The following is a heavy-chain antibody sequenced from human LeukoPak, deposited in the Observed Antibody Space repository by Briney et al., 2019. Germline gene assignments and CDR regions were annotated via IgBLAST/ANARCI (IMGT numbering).Heavy chain of an antibody. J-gene: IGHJ4*02. CDR1: GYTFTSYY. D-gene: IGHD3-3*01. CDR2: INPSGGST. V-gene: IGHV1-46*01. Sequence: GASVKVSCKASGYTFTSYYMHWVRQATGQGLELMGIINPSGGSTSYAQKFQGRVTMTRDTSTSTVYMELSSLRSEDAAVYYCARGSRFLEWLLRLWGQGTLVTVSS. CDR3: ARGSRFLEWLLRL.